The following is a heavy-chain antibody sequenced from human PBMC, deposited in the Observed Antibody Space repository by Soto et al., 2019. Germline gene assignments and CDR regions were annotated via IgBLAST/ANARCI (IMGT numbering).Heavy chain of an antibody. V-gene: IGHV3-30-3*01. Sequence: GGSLRLSCAASGFTFSSYAMHWVRQAPGRGLEWVAVISYDGSNKYYADSVKGRFTISRDNSKNTLYLQMNSLRAEDTAGYYCARGIPFGGSEWLPHEATGTPYFDYWGQGTLVTVSS. CDR2: ISYDGSNK. CDR1: GFTFSSYA. J-gene: IGHJ4*02. D-gene: IGHD1-1*01. CDR3: ARGIPFGGSEWLPHEATGTPYFDY.